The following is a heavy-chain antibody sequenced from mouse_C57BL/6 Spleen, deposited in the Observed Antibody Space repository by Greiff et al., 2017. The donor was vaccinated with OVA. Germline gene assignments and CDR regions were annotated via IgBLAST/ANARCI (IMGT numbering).Heavy chain of an antibody. CDR3: ARWGGNYVSYAMDY. CDR2: IHPNSGST. V-gene: IGHV1-64*01. J-gene: IGHJ4*01. Sequence: QVQLQQPGAELVKPGASVKLSCKASGYTFTSYWMHWVKQRPGQGLEWIGMIHPNSGSTNYNEKFKSKATLTVDKSSSTAYMKLSSLTSEDSAVYYCARWGGNYVSYAMDYWGQGTSVTVSS. CDR1: GYTFTSYW. D-gene: IGHD2-1*01.